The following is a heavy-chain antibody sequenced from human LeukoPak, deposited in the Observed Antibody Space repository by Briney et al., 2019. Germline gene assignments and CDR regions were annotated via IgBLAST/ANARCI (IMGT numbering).Heavy chain of an antibody. D-gene: IGHD6-13*01. Sequence: ASVKVSCKASGGTFSSYAISWVRQAPGQGLEWMGGIIPIFGTANYAQKLQGRVTMTTDTSTSTAYMELRSLRSDDTAVYYCARVPLRYSSSWFLAYNTPHNWFDPWGQGTLVTVSS. CDR1: GGTFSSYA. CDR2: IIPIFGTA. CDR3: ARVPLRYSSSWFLAYNTPHNWFDP. V-gene: IGHV1-69*05. J-gene: IGHJ5*02.